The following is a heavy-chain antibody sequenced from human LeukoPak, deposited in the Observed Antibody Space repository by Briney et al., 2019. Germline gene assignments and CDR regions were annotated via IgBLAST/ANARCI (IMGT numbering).Heavy chain of an antibody. V-gene: IGHV1-2*02. CDR3: ARFLTYYYDSSGFDY. CDR2: INPNSGGT. CDR1: GYTFTGYY. Sequence: ASVKVSCKASGYTFTGYYMHWVRQAPGQGLEWMGWINPNSGGTNYAQKFQGRVTMTRDTSISTAYMELSRLRSDDTAVYYCARFLTYYYDSSGFDYWGQGTLVTVSS. D-gene: IGHD3-22*01. J-gene: IGHJ4*02.